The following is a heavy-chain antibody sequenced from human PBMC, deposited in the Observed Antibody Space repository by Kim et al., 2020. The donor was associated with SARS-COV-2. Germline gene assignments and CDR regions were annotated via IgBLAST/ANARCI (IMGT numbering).Heavy chain of an antibody. D-gene: IGHD1-26*01. Sequence: GGSLRLSCAASGFTLGDYAMGWVRQAPGQGLEWVSLSNNHGGSIYLAESVKGRFSMSRDNFKITLSLEMRSLRVEDSAVYHCVNDRWVGAITAYFDYWGRGVLVSVTS. CDR2: SNNHGGSI. V-gene: IGHV3-23*01. CDR3: VNDRWVGAITAYFDY. CDR1: GFTLGDYA. J-gene: IGHJ4*02.